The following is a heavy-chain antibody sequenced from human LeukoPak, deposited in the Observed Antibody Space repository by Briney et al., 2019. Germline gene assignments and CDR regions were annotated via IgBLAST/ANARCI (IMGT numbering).Heavy chain of an antibody. Sequence: ASVKVSCKASGYTFTSYAMNWVRQAPGQGLEWMGWINTNTGNPTYAQGFTGRFVFSLDTSVSTAYLQISSLKAEDTAVYYCARTLTVAGGKYFQHWGQGTLVTVSS. J-gene: IGHJ1*01. D-gene: IGHD6-13*01. CDR3: ARTLTVAGGKYFQH. CDR2: INTNTGNP. V-gene: IGHV7-4-1*02. CDR1: GYTFTSYA.